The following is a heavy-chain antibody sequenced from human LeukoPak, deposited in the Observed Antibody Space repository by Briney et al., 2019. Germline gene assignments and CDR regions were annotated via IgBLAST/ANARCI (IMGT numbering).Heavy chain of an antibody. D-gene: IGHD3-10*01. J-gene: IGHJ6*02. CDR2: ICYSGST. V-gene: IGHV4-39*01. Sequence: SETLSLTCTVSGGSISSSSYYWVWIRQPPGKGLEGIGNICYSGSTYYNPSLKIRVTISVDTSKNQFSLKLSSVTAADTAVYYWARRFRSISYYGIDVWGQGTTVTVSS. CDR3: ARRFRSISYYGIDV. CDR1: GGSISSSSYY.